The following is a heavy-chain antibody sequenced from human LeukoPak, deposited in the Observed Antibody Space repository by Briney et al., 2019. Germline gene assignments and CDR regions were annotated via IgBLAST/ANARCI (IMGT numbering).Heavy chain of an antibody. J-gene: IGHJ4*02. CDR1: GFTFSSYA. Sequence: TGGSLRLSCAASGFTFSSYAMSWVRQAPGKGLEWVSAISGSGGSTYYADSVKGRFTISRDNAKNTLYLQMNSLRAEDTAVYYCARDYDYYDSSGYYYVPKYYFDYWGQGTLVTVSS. CDR2: ISGSGGST. D-gene: IGHD3-22*01. V-gene: IGHV3-23*01. CDR3: ARDYDYYDSSGYYYVPKYYFDY.